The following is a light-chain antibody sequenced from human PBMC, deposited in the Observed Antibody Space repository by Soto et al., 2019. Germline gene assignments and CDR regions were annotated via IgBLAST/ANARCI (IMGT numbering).Light chain of an antibody. J-gene: IGKJ1*01. CDR1: QSLLHSNGYNY. Sequence: DIVMTQSPLSLSVTPGEPASISCRSSQSLLHSNGYNYLDWYLQKPGQSPQVLIYVGSNRASGVPDRFSGSGSGTDFTLKISRVEAEDVGAYYCMQALQTPTFGQGTKVDTK. V-gene: IGKV2-28*01. CDR3: MQALQTPT. CDR2: VGS.